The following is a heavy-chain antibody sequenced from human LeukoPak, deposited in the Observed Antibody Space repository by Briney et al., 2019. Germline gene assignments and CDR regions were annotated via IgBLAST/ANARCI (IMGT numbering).Heavy chain of an antibody. CDR3: ARDAGWRLLDY. D-gene: IGHD6-25*01. J-gene: IGHJ4*02. CDR2: ISSSGSTI. V-gene: IGHV3-48*03. Sequence: PGGSLRLSCAASGFTFSSYEMNWVRQAPGKGLEWVSYISSSGSTIYYADSVKGRFTISRDNAKNSLYLQMNNLRVEDTAVYYCARDAGWRLLDYWGRGTQVTVSS. CDR1: GFTFSSYE.